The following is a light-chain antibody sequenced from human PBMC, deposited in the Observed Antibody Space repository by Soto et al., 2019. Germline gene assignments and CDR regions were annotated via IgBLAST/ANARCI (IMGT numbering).Light chain of an antibody. CDR1: SSDVGSYNL. CDR3: CSYAGSYTFVV. Sequence: QPVLTQPASVSGSPGQSITISCTGTSSDVGSYNLVSWYQQHPGKAPKLMIYEGSKRPSGVSNRFSGSKSGNTASLTISGLQAEDEADYYCCSYAGSYTFVVFGGGTKLTVL. J-gene: IGLJ3*02. V-gene: IGLV2-23*03. CDR2: EGS.